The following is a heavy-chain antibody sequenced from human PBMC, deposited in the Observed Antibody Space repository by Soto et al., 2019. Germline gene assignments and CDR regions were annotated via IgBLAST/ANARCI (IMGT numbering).Heavy chain of an antibody. Sequence: ASVKVSCKVSGYTLTELSMHWVRQAPGKGLEWMGGFDPEDGETIYAQKFQGRVTMTEDTSTDTAYMELSRLRSEDTAVYYCATWRDLAYYFDYWGQGTLVTVSS. CDR2: FDPEDGET. CDR1: GYTLTELS. J-gene: IGHJ4*02. D-gene: IGHD3-3*01. CDR3: ATWRDLAYYFDY. V-gene: IGHV1-24*01.